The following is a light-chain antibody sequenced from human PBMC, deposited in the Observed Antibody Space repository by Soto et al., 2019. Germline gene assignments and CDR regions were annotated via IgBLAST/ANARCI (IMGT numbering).Light chain of an antibody. Sequence: QPVLTQPPSASGAPGQTVTISCTGSSSNIGAGYDVPWYQQLPGTAPKLLIYGNSNRPSGVPDRFSGSKSGTSASLAITGLQAEDDADYYCQSYDSSLSGSVFGGGTKVTVL. CDR1: SSNIGAGYD. CDR3: QSYDSSLSGSV. J-gene: IGLJ2*01. CDR2: GNS. V-gene: IGLV1-40*01.